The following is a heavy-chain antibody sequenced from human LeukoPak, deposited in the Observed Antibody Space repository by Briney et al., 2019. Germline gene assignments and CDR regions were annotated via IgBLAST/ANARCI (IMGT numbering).Heavy chain of an antibody. Sequence: SETLSLTCAVSGGSFSGYYWTWIRQPPGKGLEWIGEINHSGNANYNPSLKSRVTISLDMSENHFSLKLTSVTAANTAVYYCARGQGTVTTHWGQGTLVTVSS. CDR3: ARGQGTVTTH. V-gene: IGHV4-34*01. D-gene: IGHD4-17*01. CDR2: INHSGNA. CDR1: GGSFSGYY. J-gene: IGHJ4*02.